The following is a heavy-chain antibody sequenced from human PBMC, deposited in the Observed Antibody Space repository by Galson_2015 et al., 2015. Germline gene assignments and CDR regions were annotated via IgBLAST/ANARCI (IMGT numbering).Heavy chain of an antibody. D-gene: IGHD3-10*01. CDR1: GFTFSDYY. J-gene: IGHJ6*03. CDR2: ISSSSSYT. Sequence: SLRLSCAASGFTFSDYYMSWIRQAPGKGLEWVSYISSSSSYTNYADSVKGRFTISRDNAKNSLYLQMNSLRAEDTAVYYCARDRRDYYGSGSSDYMDVWGKGTTVTVSS. CDR3: ARDRRDYYGSGSSDYMDV. V-gene: IGHV3-11*05.